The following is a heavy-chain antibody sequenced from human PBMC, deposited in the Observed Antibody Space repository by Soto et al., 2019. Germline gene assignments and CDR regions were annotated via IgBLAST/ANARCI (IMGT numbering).Heavy chain of an antibody. CDR2: VNPILAMS. V-gene: IGHV1-69*02. CDR1: GDTFSFYT. D-gene: IGHD3-10*01. CDR3: ETSYGSGSGPFDY. Sequence: QVQLVQSGAEVKKPGSSVKVSCKASGDTFSFYTLNWVRQAPGQGFEWVGRVNPILAMSSSAHKFQGRVAIFADKSTDAAYLELRNLRSDHTAVYYGETSYGSGSGPFDYWGQGALVTVSS. J-gene: IGHJ4*02.